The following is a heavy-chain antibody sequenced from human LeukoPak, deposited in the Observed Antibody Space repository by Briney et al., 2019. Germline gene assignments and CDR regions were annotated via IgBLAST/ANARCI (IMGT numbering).Heavy chain of an antibody. Sequence: PGGSLTLSCAASGFTVSGTHMSWVRQAPGKGLEWVSAIYSDGRTFYADSVNGRGTISRDNSKNTLYLQMHSLRAGDTAVYYCARRTRSGSTDWYFDLWGRGTLVTVSS. CDR2: IYSDGRT. CDR3: ARRTRSGSTDWYFDL. D-gene: IGHD3-3*01. CDR1: GFTVSGTH. V-gene: IGHV3-53*01. J-gene: IGHJ2*01.